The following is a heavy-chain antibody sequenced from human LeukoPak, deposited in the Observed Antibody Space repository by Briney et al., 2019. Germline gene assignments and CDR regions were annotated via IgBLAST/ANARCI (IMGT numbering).Heavy chain of an antibody. CDR2: INHSGST. D-gene: IGHD4/OR15-4a*01. V-gene: IGHV4-34*01. J-gene: IGHJ4*02. CDR1: GGSFSGYY. Sequence: PSETLSLTCAVYGGSFSGYYWSWIRQPPGKGLEWIGEINHSGSTNYNPSLKSRVTISVDTSKNQFSLKLSSVTAADTAVYYCARAKRRAHFGYWGQGTLVTVSS. CDR3: ARAKRRAHFGY.